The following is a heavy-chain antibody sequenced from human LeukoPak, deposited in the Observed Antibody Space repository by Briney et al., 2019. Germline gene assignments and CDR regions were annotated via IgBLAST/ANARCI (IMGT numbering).Heavy chain of an antibody. CDR1: GGSFSGYY. D-gene: IGHD2-21*02. CDR2: INHSGST. V-gene: IGHV4-34*01. J-gene: IGHJ4*02. CDR3: ARRWGLGHVDY. Sequence: SETLSLTCAVHGGSFSGYYWSWIRQPPGKGLEWIGEINHSGSTNYNPSLKSRVTISVDTSKNQFSLKLSSVTAADTAVYYCARRWGLGHVDYWGQGTLVTVSS.